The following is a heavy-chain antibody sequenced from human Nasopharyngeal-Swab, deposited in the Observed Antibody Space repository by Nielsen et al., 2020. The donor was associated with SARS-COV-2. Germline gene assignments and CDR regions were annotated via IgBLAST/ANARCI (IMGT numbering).Heavy chain of an antibody. D-gene: IGHD3-3*01. CDR2: IYYSGST. CDR1: GGSISSSSYY. Sequence: LETLSLTCTVSGGSISSSSYYWGWIRQPPGKGLEWIGSIYYSGSTYYNPSLKSRVTISVDTSKNQFSLKLSPVTAADTAVYYCARLTADVLRFFRPYYFDYWGQGTLVTVSS. J-gene: IGHJ4*02. V-gene: IGHV4-39*01. CDR3: ARLTADVLRFFRPYYFDY.